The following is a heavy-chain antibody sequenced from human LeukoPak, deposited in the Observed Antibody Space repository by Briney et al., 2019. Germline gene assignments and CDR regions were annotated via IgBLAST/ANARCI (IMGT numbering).Heavy chain of an antibody. Sequence: PSGTLSLTCTVSGGSISSGNYYWSWIRQPPGKGLEWIGYIYYSGSTYYNPSLKSRVTISVDTSKNQFSLKLSSVTAADTAVYYCARVDCSGGSCYSDYYYYGMDVWGQGTTVTVSS. D-gene: IGHD2-15*01. J-gene: IGHJ6*02. CDR3: ARVDCSGGSCYSDYYYYGMDV. CDR1: GGSISSGNYY. V-gene: IGHV4-30-4*01. CDR2: IYYSGST.